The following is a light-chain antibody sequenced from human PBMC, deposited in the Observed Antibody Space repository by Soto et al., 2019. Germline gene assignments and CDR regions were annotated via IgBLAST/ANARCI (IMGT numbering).Light chain of an antibody. CDR1: SSDVGGYNY. CDR2: EVS. Sequence: QSVLTQPASVSGSPGQSITISCTGTSSDVGGYNYVSWYQQHPGKAPKLMIYEVSNWPSGVSSRFSGSKSGNTASLTISGLQAEDGADYYCSSYTSSSTYVFGTGTKVTVL. V-gene: IGLV2-14*01. J-gene: IGLJ1*01. CDR3: SSYTSSSTYV.